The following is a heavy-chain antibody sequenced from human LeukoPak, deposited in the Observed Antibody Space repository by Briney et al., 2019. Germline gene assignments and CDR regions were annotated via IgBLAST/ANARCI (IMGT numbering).Heavy chain of an antibody. J-gene: IGHJ4*02. CDR1: GFTFSDYY. Sequence: GGSLRLSCAASGFTFSDYYMSWFRQAPGKGLEWVSYISSSGSTIYYADSVKGRFTISRDNAKNSLYLQMNSLRAEDTAVYYCARASRSGYVWGSYPREWVQFDYWGQGTLVTVSS. D-gene: IGHD3-16*02. CDR3: ARASRSGYVWGSYPREWVQFDY. CDR2: ISSSGSTI. V-gene: IGHV3-11*01.